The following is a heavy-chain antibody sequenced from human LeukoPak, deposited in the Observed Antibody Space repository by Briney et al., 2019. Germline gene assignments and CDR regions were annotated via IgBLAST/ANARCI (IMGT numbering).Heavy chain of an antibody. CDR1: GGSFSGYY. Sequence: PSETLPLTCAVYGGSFSGYYWSWIRQPPGKGLEWIGEINHTGSTNYNPSLKSRVTISVDTSKNQFSLKLSSVTAADTAVYYCARGLQKLKTKNTVTTLYYFDYWGQGTLVTVSS. V-gene: IGHV4-34*01. CDR3: ARGLQKLKTKNTVTTLYYFDY. CDR2: INHTGST. J-gene: IGHJ4*02. D-gene: IGHD4-17*01.